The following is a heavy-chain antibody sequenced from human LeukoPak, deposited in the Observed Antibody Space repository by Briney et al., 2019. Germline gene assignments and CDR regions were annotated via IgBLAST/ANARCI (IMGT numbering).Heavy chain of an antibody. CDR2: IWYDGSNK. CDR3: ARDKPEPGVAVALPDY. J-gene: IGHJ4*02. V-gene: IGHV3-33*01. CDR1: GFTFSSYA. Sequence: QPGRSLRLSCAASGFTFSSYAMHWVRQAPGKGLEWVAVIWYDGSNKYYADSVKGRFTISRDNSKNTLYLQMNSLRAEDTAVYYCARDKPEPGVAVALPDYWGQGTLVTVSS. D-gene: IGHD6-19*01.